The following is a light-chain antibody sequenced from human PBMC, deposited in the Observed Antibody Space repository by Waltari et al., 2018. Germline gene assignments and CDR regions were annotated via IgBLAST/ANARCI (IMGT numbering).Light chain of an antibody. CDR2: DVT. CDR3: ASYAGSSDFVM. V-gene: IGLV2-8*01. CDR1: SSDVGTYNY. J-gene: IGLJ3*02. Sequence: QSALTHPPSASGSPGQSVTISCTGTSSDVGTYNYVSWYQQRPGEVPRLIIYDVTKRPSGVPDRFSGSKSGNTASLTVSGLQAEDEGDYYCASYAGSSDFVMFGGGTKVTVL.